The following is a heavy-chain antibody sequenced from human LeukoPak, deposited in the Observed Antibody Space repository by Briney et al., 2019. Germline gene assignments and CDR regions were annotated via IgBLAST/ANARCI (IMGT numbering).Heavy chain of an antibody. CDR2: IRYDGSNK. CDR1: GFTFSSYG. J-gene: IGHJ4*02. D-gene: IGHD3-10*01. V-gene: IGHV3-30*02. CDR3: AKDAPNYHGSGSYPDY. Sequence: GGSLRLSCAASGFTFSSYGMHWLRQAPGKGLEWVAFIRYDGSNKYYADSVKGRFAISRDNSKNTLYLQMNSLRAEDTAVYYCAKDAPNYHGSGSYPDYWGQGTLVTVSS.